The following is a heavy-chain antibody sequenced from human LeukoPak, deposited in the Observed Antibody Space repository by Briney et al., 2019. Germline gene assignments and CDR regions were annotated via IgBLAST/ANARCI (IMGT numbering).Heavy chain of an antibody. CDR3: ANGPVPAIDY. D-gene: IGHD2-2*01. V-gene: IGHV3-23*01. J-gene: IGHJ4*02. CDR1: GFTFSSYA. CDR2: ISGSGGST. Sequence: PGGSLRLSCAASGFTFSSYAMSRVRQAPGKGLEWVSAISGSGGSTYYADSVKGRFTISRDSSKNTLYLQMNSLRAEDTAVYYCANGPVPAIDYWGQGTLVTVSS.